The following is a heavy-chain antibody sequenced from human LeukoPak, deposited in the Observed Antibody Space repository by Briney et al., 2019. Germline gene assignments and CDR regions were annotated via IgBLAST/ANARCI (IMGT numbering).Heavy chain of an antibody. CDR1: GFTFSSYP. V-gene: IGHV3-64*01. CDR2: ISNNGGST. CDR3: ARRAGSFYASSSYYMDV. Sequence: GGSLRLSCAGSGFTFSSYPLYWVRQSPGRALQYVSGISNNGGSTYYTNSVKGRFTISRDNSKNTLYLQMGSLRAEDMAVYYCARRAGSFYASSSYYMDVWGKGTTVTVSS. J-gene: IGHJ6*03. D-gene: IGHD3-10*01.